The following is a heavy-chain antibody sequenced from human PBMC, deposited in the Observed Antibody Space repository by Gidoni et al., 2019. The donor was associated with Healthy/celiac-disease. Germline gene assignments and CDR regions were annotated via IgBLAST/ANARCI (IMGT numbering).Heavy chain of an antibody. Sequence: QLQLQESGSGLVKPSQTLSLTCAVSGGPISRGGYPWSWIRQPPGKGLEWIGYIDHSGSTYYNPSLKSRVTISVDRSKNQFSLKLSSVTAADTAVYYCARDHCSGGSCYSGYFDYWGQGTLVTVSS. V-gene: IGHV4-30-2*01. CDR3: ARDHCSGGSCYSGYFDY. CDR1: GGPISRGGYP. J-gene: IGHJ4*02. D-gene: IGHD2-15*01. CDR2: IDHSGST.